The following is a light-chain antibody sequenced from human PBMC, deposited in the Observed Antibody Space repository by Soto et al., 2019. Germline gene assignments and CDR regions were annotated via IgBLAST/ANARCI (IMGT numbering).Light chain of an antibody. Sequence: QSVLTQPASVSGSPGQSITISCTGTSSDVGGYDFVSWYQHHPGKAPKLIIYEVGTRPSGVSNRFSGSKSGNTASLTISGVQADEEADYYCSSYNSDWGVFGNGTKVTV. CDR1: SSDVGGYDF. V-gene: IGLV2-14*01. CDR2: EVG. CDR3: SSYNSDWGV. J-gene: IGLJ1*01.